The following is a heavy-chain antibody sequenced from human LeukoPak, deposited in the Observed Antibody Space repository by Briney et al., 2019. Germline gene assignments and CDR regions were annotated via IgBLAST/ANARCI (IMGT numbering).Heavy chain of an antibody. D-gene: IGHD2-2*01. V-gene: IGHV4-59*08. CDR3: ARRPFCSSTSCHAFDI. CDR2: IYYSGST. J-gene: IGHJ3*02. CDR1: SGSISSYY. Sequence: PSETLSLTCTVSSGSISSYYWSWIRQPPGKGLEWIGYIYYSGSTNYNPSLKSRVTISVDTSKNQFSLKLSSVTAADTAVYYCARRPFCSSTSCHAFDIWGQGTMVTVSS.